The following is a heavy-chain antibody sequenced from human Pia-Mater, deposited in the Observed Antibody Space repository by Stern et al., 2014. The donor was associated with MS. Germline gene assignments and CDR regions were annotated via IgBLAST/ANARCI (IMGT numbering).Heavy chain of an antibody. CDR1: GDSMSNNNW. V-gene: IGHV4-4*02. Sequence: QVQLVESGPGLVRPSTTLFLTCSVSGDSMSNNNWWSWVRQAPGKGLEWIGEVHHSGRTNHNPSLARRPTISIDKSKKMISLRMDSVTAADTAVYYCARSKDSSSWYGYFDYWGQGTLVTVSS. J-gene: IGHJ4*02. CDR2: VHHSGRT. D-gene: IGHD6-13*01. CDR3: ARSKDSSSWYGYFDY.